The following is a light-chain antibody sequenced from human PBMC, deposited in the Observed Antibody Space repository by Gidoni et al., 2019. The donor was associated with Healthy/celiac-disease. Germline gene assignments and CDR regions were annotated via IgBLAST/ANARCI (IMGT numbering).Light chain of an antibody. CDR2: GAS. CDR1: QSVSSSY. Sequence: GTLSCRASQSVSSSYLAWYQQKPSQAPRLLIYGASSRATGIPDRFSGSGSGTDFTLTISRLEPEDFAVYYCQQYGSSPYTFGQGTKLEIK. CDR3: QQYGSSPYT. J-gene: IGKJ2*01. V-gene: IGKV3-20*01.